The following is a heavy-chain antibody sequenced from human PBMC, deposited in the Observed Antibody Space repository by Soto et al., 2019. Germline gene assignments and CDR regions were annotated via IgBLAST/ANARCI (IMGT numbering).Heavy chain of an antibody. CDR1: GFTFSNAW. D-gene: IGHD6-19*01. V-gene: IGHV3-15*01. CDR3: TTDKGAQGTRIAVAGTGWDAFDI. Sequence: TGGSLRLSCAASGFTFSNAWMSWVRQAPGKGLEWVGRIKSKTDGGTTDYAAPVKGRFTISRDDSKNTLYLQMNSLKTEDTAVYYCTTDKGAQGTRIAVAGTGWDAFDIWGQGTMVTVSS. CDR2: IKSKTDGGTT. J-gene: IGHJ3*02.